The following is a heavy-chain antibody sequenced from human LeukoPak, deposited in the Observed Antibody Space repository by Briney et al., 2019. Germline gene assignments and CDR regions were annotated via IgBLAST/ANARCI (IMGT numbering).Heavy chain of an antibody. CDR2: IIPILGIA. J-gene: IGHJ4*02. CDR1: GGTFGSYA. Sequence: ASVKVSCKASGGTFGSYAISWVRQAPGQGLEWMGRIIPILGIANYAQKFQGRVTITADKSTSTACMELSSLRSEDTAVYYCARAARGAYGSGIDGGGYFDYWGQGTLVTVSS. CDR3: ARAARGAYGSGIDGGGYFDY. V-gene: IGHV1-69*04. D-gene: IGHD3-10*01.